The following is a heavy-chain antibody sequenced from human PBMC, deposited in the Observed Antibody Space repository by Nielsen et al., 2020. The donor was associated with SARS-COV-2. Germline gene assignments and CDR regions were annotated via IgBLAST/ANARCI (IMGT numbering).Heavy chain of an antibody. J-gene: IGHJ1*01. CDR2: IYYSGST. V-gene: IGHV4-61*05. CDR1: GGSISSSSYY. Sequence: SETLSLTCTVSGGSISSSSYYWSWIRQPPGKGLEWIGYIYYSGSTNYNPSLKSRVTISVDTSKNQFSLKLSSVTAADTAVYYCARQARSGGYFQHWGQGTLVTVSS. CDR3: ARQARSGGYFQH. D-gene: IGHD3-10*01.